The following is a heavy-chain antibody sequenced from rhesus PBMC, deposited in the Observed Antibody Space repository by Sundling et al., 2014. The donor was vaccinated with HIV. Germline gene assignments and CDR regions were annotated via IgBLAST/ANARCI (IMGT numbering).Heavy chain of an antibody. Sequence: QVQLQESGPGLVKPSETLSLTCAVSGGSISSNYWSWIRQPPGRGLEWIGRISGTVANTAYNPSLKRRVTISTDTSNNQFSLNLISVTAADTAVYYCAREEWQLYVDYWGQGVLVTVSS. CDR3: AREEWQLYVDY. CDR1: GGSISSNY. CDR2: ISGTVANT. J-gene: IGHJ4*01. V-gene: IGHV4-173*01. D-gene: IGHD1-44*02.